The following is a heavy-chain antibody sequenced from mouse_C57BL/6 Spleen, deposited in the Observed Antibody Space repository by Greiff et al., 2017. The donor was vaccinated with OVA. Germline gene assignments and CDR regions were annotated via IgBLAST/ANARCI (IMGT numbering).Heavy chain of an antibody. CDR2: IDPNSGGT. Sequence: QVQLQQPGAELVKPGASVKLSCKASGYTFTSYWMHWVKPRPGRGLEWIGRIDPNSGGTKYNEKFKSKATLTVDKPSSTAYMQLSSLTSEDSAVYYCARSGDSNDEDWYFDVWGTGTTVTVSS. CDR1: GYTFTSYW. J-gene: IGHJ1*03. D-gene: IGHD2-12*01. V-gene: IGHV1-72*01. CDR3: ARSGDSNDEDWYFDV.